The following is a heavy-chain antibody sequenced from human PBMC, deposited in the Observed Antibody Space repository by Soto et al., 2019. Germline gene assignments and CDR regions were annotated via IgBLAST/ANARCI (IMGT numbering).Heavy chain of an antibody. CDR3: AHREGDFWSGYYQYYFDY. CDR2: IYWDDDK. J-gene: IGHJ4*02. V-gene: IGHV2-5*02. Sequence: QITLKESGPTLVTPTQTLTLTCTFSGFSLSTSGVGVGWIRQPPGKALEWLALIYWDDDKRYSPSLKSRLTITKDTSKNQVVLTMTNMDPVDTATYYCAHREGDFWSGYYQYYFDYWGQGTLVTVSS. D-gene: IGHD3-3*01. CDR1: GFSLSTSGVG.